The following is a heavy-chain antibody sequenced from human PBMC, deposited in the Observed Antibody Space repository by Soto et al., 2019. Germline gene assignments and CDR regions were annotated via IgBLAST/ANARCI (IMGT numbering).Heavy chain of an antibody. Sequence: GSLRLSCAASGFTFSSYAMSWVRQAPGKGLEWVSAICGSGGSTYYADSVKGRFTISRDNSKNTLYLQMNSLRAEDTALYYCATFQDTATPSGPGLDYWGQGTLVTVSS. CDR1: GFTFSSYA. CDR3: ATFQDTATPSGPGLDY. V-gene: IGHV3-23*01. D-gene: IGHD5-18*01. CDR2: ICGSGGST. J-gene: IGHJ4*02.